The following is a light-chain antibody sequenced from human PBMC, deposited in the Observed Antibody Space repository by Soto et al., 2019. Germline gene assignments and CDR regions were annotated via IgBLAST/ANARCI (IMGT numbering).Light chain of an antibody. J-gene: IGKJ5*01. Sequence: DIHPTQSPLSLPASVGTRVTITCPASQSISTYLNWYQQKPGKAPKLLIYAASSLQSGVPSRFSGSGSGTLFTLTISSLQPEEFATYYCQQTSSTPVTFGQGTRLEIK. V-gene: IGKV1-39*01. CDR3: QQTSSTPVT. CDR1: QSISTY. CDR2: AAS.